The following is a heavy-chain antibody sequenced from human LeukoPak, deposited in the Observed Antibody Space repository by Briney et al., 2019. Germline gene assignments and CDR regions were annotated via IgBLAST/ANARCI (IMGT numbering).Heavy chain of an antibody. Sequence: SETLSLTCTVSGGSISTYYWSWIRQPPGKGLEWIGYVYYSGSTNYNPSLKSRVTISVGTSKNQFSLKLSSVTAADTAVYYCARTDMTTVTPFDYWGQGTLVTVSS. J-gene: IGHJ4*02. CDR1: GGSISTYY. D-gene: IGHD4-11*01. CDR2: VYYSGST. V-gene: IGHV4-59*01. CDR3: ARTDMTTVTPFDY.